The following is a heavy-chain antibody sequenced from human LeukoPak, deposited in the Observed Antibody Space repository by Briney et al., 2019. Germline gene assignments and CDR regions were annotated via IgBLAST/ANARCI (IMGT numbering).Heavy chain of an antibody. V-gene: IGHV4-34*01. Sequence: KSSETLSVICAVYGGSFNGYYWSWIRQPPGKGLERIGEINHSGSTNYNPSLKSRVTISVDTSKNQFSLKLSSVTDADTAVYYCASGRYYDSSGYYPRKDYWGQGTLVTVSS. CDR1: GGSFNGYY. CDR3: ASGRYYDSSGYYPRKDY. J-gene: IGHJ4*02. D-gene: IGHD3-22*01. CDR2: INHSGST.